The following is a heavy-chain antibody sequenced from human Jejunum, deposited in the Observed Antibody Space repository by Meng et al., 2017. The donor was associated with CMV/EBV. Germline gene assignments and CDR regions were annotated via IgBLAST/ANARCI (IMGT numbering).Heavy chain of an antibody. J-gene: IGHJ4*02. Sequence: APVQESGPGLGKASGTLSLLCAVSGGSMSSTNWWSWVRQPPGKGLEWIGEIYHSGSTNYNPSLKSRVSISVDKSKNQFSLKLSSVTAADTAVYYCARADKVRFDYWGQGTLVHRLL. CDR1: GGSMSSTNW. CDR2: IYHSGST. CDR3: ARADKVRFDY. V-gene: IGHV4-4*02.